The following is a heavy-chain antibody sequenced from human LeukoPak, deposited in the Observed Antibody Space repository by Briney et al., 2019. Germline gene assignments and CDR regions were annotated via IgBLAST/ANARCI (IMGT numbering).Heavy chain of an antibody. D-gene: IGHD5-18*01. CDR3: ARGGYTYGPGL. CDR1: GFTINKYV. J-gene: IGHJ4*02. Sequence: GGSLRLSCTASGFTINKYVMIWVRQAPGRGLEWVSGISAGGTIYYIDSVKGRFTISRDNSKSSVYLQMNSLRAEDTAVYYCARGGYTYGPGLWGQGTLVSVSS. V-gene: IGHV3-23*01. CDR2: ISAGGTI.